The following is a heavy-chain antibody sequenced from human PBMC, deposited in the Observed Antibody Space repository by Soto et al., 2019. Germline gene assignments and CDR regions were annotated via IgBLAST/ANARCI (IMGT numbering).Heavy chain of an antibody. J-gene: IGHJ6*02. D-gene: IGHD6-6*01. V-gene: IGHV3-30*18. Sequence: XVSLRLSCAASGFTFSSYGMHWVRQAPGKGLEWVAVISYDGSNKYYADSVRGRFTISRDNSKNTLYLQMNSLRAEDTAVYYCAKDHRGSSYYYYYYGMDVWGQGTTVTVSS. CDR3: AKDHRGSSYYYYYYGMDV. CDR2: ISYDGSNK. CDR1: GFTFSSYG.